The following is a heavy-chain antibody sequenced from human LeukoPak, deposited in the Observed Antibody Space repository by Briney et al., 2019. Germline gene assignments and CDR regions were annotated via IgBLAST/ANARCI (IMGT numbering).Heavy chain of an antibody. CDR2: ISSSSSTI. CDR1: GFTFSSYS. V-gene: IGHV3-48*01. CDR3: ARDRGGSTSPYYFDY. J-gene: IGHJ4*02. D-gene: IGHD2-2*01. Sequence: PGGSLRLSCAASGFTFSSYSMNWVRQAPGKGLEWVSYISSSSSTIYYADCVKGRFTISRDNAKNSLYLQMNSLRAEDTAVYYCARDRGGSTSPYYFDYWGQGTLVTVSS.